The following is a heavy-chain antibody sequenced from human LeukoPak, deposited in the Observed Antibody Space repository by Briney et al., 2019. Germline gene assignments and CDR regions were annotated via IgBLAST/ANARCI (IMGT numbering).Heavy chain of an antibody. J-gene: IGHJ4*02. CDR1: GYTFTSYA. D-gene: IGHD4-17*01. V-gene: IGHV1-3*01. CDR3: AAENYGDRYYFDY. Sequence: ASVKVSCKASGYTFTSYAMHWVRQAPGQRLEWMGWINAGNGNTKYSQKFQERVTITRDMSTSTAYMELSSLRSEDTAVYYCAAENYGDRYYFDYWGQGTLVTVSS. CDR2: INAGNGNT.